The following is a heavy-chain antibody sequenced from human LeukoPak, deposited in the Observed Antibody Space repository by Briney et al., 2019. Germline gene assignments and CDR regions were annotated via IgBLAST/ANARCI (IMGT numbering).Heavy chain of an antibody. Sequence: SETLSLTCTVSGDSVRSDTYYWSWIRQPPGKGLEWIGFVYYSGRTNYNASLKSRVTMSVDTSKNQFSLMLRSVTAADTAVYYCVRETTSEYYDSSGYYRQTEVFDAWGQGTMVTVSS. CDR3: VRETTSEYYDSSGYYRQTEVFDA. CDR1: GDSVRSDTYY. CDR2: VYYSGRT. D-gene: IGHD3-22*01. J-gene: IGHJ3*01. V-gene: IGHV4-61*01.